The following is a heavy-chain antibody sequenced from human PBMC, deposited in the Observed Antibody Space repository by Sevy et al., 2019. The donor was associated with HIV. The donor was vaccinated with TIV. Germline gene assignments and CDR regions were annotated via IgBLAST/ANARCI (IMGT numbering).Heavy chain of an antibody. D-gene: IGHD6-19*01. V-gene: IGHV1-18*01. CDR3: ARTPGQWLVRQDFDY. Sequence: ASVKVSCKASGYTFTSYGISWVRQAPGQGLEWMGWISAYNGNTNYAQKLKGRVTMTTDTSTSTAYMELRSLRSDDTAVYYCARTPGQWLVRQDFDYWGQGTLVTVSS. J-gene: IGHJ4*02. CDR2: ISAYNGNT. CDR1: GYTFTSYG.